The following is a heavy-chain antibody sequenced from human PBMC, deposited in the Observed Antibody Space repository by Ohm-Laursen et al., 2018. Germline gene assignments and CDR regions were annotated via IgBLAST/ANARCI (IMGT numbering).Heavy chain of an antibody. D-gene: IGHD3-3*01. CDR2: ISYDGSNK. V-gene: IGHV3-30*18. CDR3: AKGLNYDFWSGYPYYYYYYGMDV. Sequence: SLRLSCSASGFTFSSYGMHWVRQAPGKGLEWVAAISYDGSNKYYADSVKGRFTISRDNSKNTLYLQMNSLRAEDTAVYYCAKGLNYDFWSGYPYYYYYYGMDVWGQGTTVTVSS. J-gene: IGHJ6*02. CDR1: GFTFSSYG.